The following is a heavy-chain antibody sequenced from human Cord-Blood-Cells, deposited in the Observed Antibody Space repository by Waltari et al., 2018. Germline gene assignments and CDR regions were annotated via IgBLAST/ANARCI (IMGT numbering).Heavy chain of an antibody. CDR2: RKPNSSNR. CDR3: ARCAYSGYDSNY. J-gene: IGHJ4*02. Sequence: QVQLVQSGAEVKKPGASVKVSCKASGYTFTSYDINWVRQATGQGLEWMGWRKPNSSNRGSTQKFPGRVTITRNTSISTADMELSSLRSEDTAVYYCARCAYSGYDSNYWGQGTLFTVSS. CDR1: GYTFTSYD. D-gene: IGHD5-12*01. V-gene: IGHV1-8*01.